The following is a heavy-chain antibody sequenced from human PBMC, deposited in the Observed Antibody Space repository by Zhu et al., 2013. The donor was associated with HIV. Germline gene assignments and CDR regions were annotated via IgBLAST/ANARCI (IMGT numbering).Heavy chain of an antibody. CDR2: MNPNSGNT. D-gene: IGHD3-3*01. CDR3: ARGRNDFWSGYYINYYYYVWTS. CDR1: GYTFTSYD. V-gene: IGHV1-8*01. Sequence: QVQLVQSGAEVKKPGASVKVSCKASGYTFTSYDINWVRQATGQGLEWMGWMNPNSGNTGYAQKFQGRVTMTRNTSISTAYMELSSLRSEDTAVYYCARGRNDFWSGYYINYYYYVWTSGPKDDGHRLL. J-gene: IGHJ6*04.